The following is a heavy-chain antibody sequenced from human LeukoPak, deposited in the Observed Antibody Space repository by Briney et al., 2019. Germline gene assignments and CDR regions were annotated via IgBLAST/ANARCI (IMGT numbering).Heavy chain of an antibody. Sequence: PGGSLRLSCAASGFTFSSYSMNWVRQAPGKGLEWVSSISRSSSYIYYADSVKGRFTISRDNAKNSLYLQMNSLRAEDTAVYYCARAPGCSSTSCYKAGYYFDYWGQGTLVTVSS. D-gene: IGHD2-2*02. CDR2: ISRSSSYI. J-gene: IGHJ4*02. V-gene: IGHV3-21*01. CDR1: GFTFSSYS. CDR3: ARAPGCSSTSCYKAGYYFDY.